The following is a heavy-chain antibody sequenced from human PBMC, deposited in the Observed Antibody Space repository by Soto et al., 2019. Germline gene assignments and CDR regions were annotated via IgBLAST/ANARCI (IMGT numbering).Heavy chain of an antibody. D-gene: IGHD3-9*01. CDR1: GFTFSSYA. V-gene: IGHV3-30-3*01. CDR2: ISYDGSNK. J-gene: IGHJ6*02. Sequence: QVQLVESGGGVVQPGRSLRLSCAASGFTFSSYAMHWVRQAPGKGLEWVAVISYDGSNKYYADSVKGRFTISRDNSKNTLDVQIKSLRAEDTAVYYRARDRVLRYFDWLFYPEDDYYGMDVCGQGTTVTVSS. CDR3: ARDRVLRYFDWLFYPEDDYYGMDV.